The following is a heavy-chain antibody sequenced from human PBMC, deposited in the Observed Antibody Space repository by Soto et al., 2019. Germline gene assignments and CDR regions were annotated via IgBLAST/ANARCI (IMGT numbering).Heavy chain of an antibody. CDR1: GGTFSSYT. CDR2: IIPILGIA. J-gene: IGHJ6*03. CDR3: ARDAGSGSSRYYYYMDV. Sequence: ASVKVSCKASGGTFSSYTISWVRQAPGQGLEWMGRIIPILGIANYAQKFQGRVTITADKSTSTAYMELRSLRSEDTAVYYCARDAGSGSSRYYYYMDVWGKGTTVTVSS. D-gene: IGHD3-10*01. V-gene: IGHV1-69*04.